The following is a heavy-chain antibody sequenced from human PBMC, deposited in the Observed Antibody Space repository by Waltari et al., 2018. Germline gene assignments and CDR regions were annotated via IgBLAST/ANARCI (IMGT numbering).Heavy chain of an antibody. D-gene: IGHD1-26*01. CDR2: IRSKANNYAT. V-gene: IGHV3-73*02. J-gene: IGHJ4*02. CDR3: TRWELGAPADY. Sequence: EVQLVESGGGLVQPGGSLKLSCAASGFTFSGSAIHWVRQASGKGLEWVARIRSKANNYATAYSASVKGRFTVSRDDSKNTAYLQMDSLQTEDTAVYYCTRWELGAPADYWGQGTLVTASS. CDR1: GFTFSGSA.